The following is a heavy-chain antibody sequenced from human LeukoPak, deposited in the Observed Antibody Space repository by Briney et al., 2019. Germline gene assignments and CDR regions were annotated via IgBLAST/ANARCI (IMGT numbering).Heavy chain of an antibody. CDR2: ISSSSSYI. V-gene: IGHV3-21*01. D-gene: IGHD6-13*01. Sequence: GGSLRLSCAASGFTFSSYSMNWVRQAPGKGLEWVSSISSSSSYIYYADSVKGRFTISRDNAKNSLYLQMNSLRAEDTAVYYCARGRVSYYYMDVWGKGTTVTVSS. CDR1: GFTFSSYS. J-gene: IGHJ6*03. CDR3: ARGRVSYYYMDV.